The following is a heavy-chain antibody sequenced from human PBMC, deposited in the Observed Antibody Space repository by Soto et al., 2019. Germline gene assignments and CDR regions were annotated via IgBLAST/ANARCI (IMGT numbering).Heavy chain of an antibody. Sequence: SGGSLRLSCAASGFTFSSYWMHWVRQAPWKGLVWVSRINSDGSSTSYADSVKGRFTISRDNAKNTLYLQMNSLRAEDTAVYYCASLLNHYYGMDVWGQGTTVTVSS. CDR3: ASLLNHYYGMDV. V-gene: IGHV3-74*01. CDR2: INSDGSST. J-gene: IGHJ6*02. CDR1: GFTFSSYW.